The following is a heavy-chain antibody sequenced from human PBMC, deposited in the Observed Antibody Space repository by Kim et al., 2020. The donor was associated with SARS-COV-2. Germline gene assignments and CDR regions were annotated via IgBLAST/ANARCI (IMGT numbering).Heavy chain of an antibody. CDR2: INTNTGNP. V-gene: IGHV7-4-1*02. Sequence: ASVKVSCKASGYTFTSYAMNWVRQAPGQGLEWMGWINTNTGNPTYAQGFTGRFVFSLDTSVSTAYLQISYLKDEATAVYYCTVDASSSGWTEAFAIWGQG. D-gene: IGHD6-19*01. J-gene: IGHJ3*02. CDR3: TVDASSSGWTEAFAI. CDR1: GYTFTSYA.